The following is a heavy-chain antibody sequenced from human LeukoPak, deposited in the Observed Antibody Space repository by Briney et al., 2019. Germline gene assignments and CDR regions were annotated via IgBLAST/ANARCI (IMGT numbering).Heavy chain of an antibody. CDR3: ARALFRGVLEYYMDV. CDR2: IYYSGST. D-gene: IGHD3-10*01. CDR1: GGSISSYY. V-gene: IGHV4-59*01. J-gene: IGHJ6*03. Sequence: SETLSLTCTVSGGSISSYYWSWIRQPPGKGLEWIGYIYYSGSTNYNPSLKSRVTISVDTSKNQFSLKLSSVTAADTAVYYCARALFRGVLEYYMDVWGKGTTVTVSS.